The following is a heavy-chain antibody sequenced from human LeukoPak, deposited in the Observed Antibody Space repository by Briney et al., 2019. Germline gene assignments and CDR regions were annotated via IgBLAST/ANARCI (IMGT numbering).Heavy chain of an antibody. CDR1: GYTFTSYS. CDR2: MNPNNGNT. Sequence: ASVKVSCKASGYTFTSYSINWVRQATGQGLEWMGWMNPNNGNTGSAQKFQGRLTMTRDTSISTAYMELSSLTSDDTAVYYCARGHVEMETIAYWGQGTLVTAST. CDR3: ARGHVEMETIAY. J-gene: IGHJ4*02. V-gene: IGHV1-8*01. D-gene: IGHD5-24*01.